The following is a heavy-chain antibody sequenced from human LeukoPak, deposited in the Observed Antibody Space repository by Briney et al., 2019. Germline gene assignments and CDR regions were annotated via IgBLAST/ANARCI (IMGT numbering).Heavy chain of an antibody. CDR3: ARVGGYYHHDASDI. CDR1: GFTFSSYW. V-gene: IGHV3-7*01. Sequence: PGGSLRLSCAASGFTFSSYWMSWVRQAPGKGLEWVANIKQDGSEKYYVDSVKGRFTISRDNAKNSLYLQMNSLRAEDTAVYYCARVGGYYHHDASDIWGQGTMVTVSS. CDR2: IKQDGSEK. D-gene: IGHD3-22*01. J-gene: IGHJ3*02.